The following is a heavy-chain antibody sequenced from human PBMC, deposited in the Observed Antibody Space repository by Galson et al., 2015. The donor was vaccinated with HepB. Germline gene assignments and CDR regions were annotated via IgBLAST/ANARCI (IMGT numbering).Heavy chain of an antibody. CDR1: GFTFSSLG. Sequence: SLRLSCAASGFTFSSLGMHWVRQAPGKGLEWVAVIWYDGSKKYYADPVKGRFSISRDTSKNTLYLQMNSLRAEDTAVYYCAKEALPDYGGITGFHFWGQGTLVTVSS. V-gene: IGHV3-33*06. CDR3: AKEALPDYGGITGFHF. J-gene: IGHJ4*02. D-gene: IGHD4-23*01. CDR2: IWYDGSKK.